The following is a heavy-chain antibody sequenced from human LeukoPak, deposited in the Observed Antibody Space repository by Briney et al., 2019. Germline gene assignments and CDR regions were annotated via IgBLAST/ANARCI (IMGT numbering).Heavy chain of an antibody. J-gene: IGHJ3*02. CDR1: GFTFSSYA. Sequence: GGSLRLSCAASGFTFSSYAMHWVSQAPGKGLECVPVISYDGSNKYYADSVKGRFTISRDNSKNTLYLQMNSLRAEDTAVYYCARERITMVRGKHQDAFDIWGQGTMVTVSS. CDR2: ISYDGSNK. CDR3: ARERITMVRGKHQDAFDI. D-gene: IGHD3-10*01. V-gene: IGHV3-30*04.